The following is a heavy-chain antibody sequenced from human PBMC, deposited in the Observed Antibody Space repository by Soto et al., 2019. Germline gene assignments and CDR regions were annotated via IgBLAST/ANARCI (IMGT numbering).Heavy chain of an antibody. CDR3: ARQAARNYIDS. D-gene: IGHD6-6*01. Sequence: GGSLRLSCVASGSTFSDYSMSWIRQAPGKGLEWLAFIDSRGRTLSYADSVRGRFTISRDNAENSVYLQMDSLRADDTAVYYCARQAARNYIDSWGQGTSVTVSS. CDR2: IDSRGRTL. J-gene: IGHJ4*02. CDR1: GSTFSDYS. V-gene: IGHV3-11*01.